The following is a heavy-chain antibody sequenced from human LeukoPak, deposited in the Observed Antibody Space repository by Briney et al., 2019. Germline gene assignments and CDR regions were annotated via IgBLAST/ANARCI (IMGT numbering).Heavy chain of an antibody. V-gene: IGHV3-33*01. D-gene: IGHD3-3*01. J-gene: IGHJ4*02. CDR1: GFTFSSYG. CDR2: IWYDGSNK. Sequence: GGSLRLSCAASGFTFSSYGMHWVRQAPGKGLEWVAVIWYDGSNKYYADSVKDRFTISRDNSKNTLYLQMNSLRAEDTAAYYCARDQGRSGLDYWGQGTLVTVSS. CDR3: ARDQGRSGLDY.